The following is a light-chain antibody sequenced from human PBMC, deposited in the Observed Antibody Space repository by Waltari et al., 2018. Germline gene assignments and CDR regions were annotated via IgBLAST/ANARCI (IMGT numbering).Light chain of an antibody. CDR3: SSYTSASALML. V-gene: IGLV2-14*03. J-gene: IGLJ2*01. CDR2: AVT. CDR1: SSNLGTYDY. Sequence: QSALTQPASVSGSPGQSITISCTGSSSNLGTYDYVSWYQHHPGKAPKLIIFAVTNRPSGVSGRFSGSKSGNTASLTISGLQAEDEADYHCSSYTSASALMLFGGGTKLTVL.